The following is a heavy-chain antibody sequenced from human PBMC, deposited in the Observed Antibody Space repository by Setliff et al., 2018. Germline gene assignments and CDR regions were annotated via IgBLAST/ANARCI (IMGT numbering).Heavy chain of an antibody. CDR1: GDSITNTNYY. D-gene: IGHD1-1*01. CDR2: IYHSGNT. J-gene: IGHJ4*02. V-gene: IGHV4-39*02. CDR3: ARTGTYRYFDY. Sequence: SETLSLTCTVSGDSITNTNYYWGWIRQPPGKGLQWIGNIYHSGNTYYTPSLRSRVTISVDTSKNAFSLKLKSVTAADTAVYYCARTGTYRYFDYWGQGTPVTVSS.